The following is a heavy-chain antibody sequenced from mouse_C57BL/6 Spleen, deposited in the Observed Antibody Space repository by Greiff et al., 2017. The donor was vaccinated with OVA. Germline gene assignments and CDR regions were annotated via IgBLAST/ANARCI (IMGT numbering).Heavy chain of an antibody. CDR1: GFTFTDYY. D-gene: IGHD1-1*01. J-gene: IGHJ2*01. V-gene: IGHV7-3*01. Sequence: EVQRVESGGGLVQPGGSLSLSCAASGFTFTDYYMSWVRQPPGRALEWLGFIRNKANGYTTEYSASVKGRFTISRDNSQSILYLQMNALRAEDGATDYCARYKGTTVVAPFDYWGQGTTLTVSS. CDR3: ARYKGTTVVAPFDY. CDR2: IRNKANGYTT.